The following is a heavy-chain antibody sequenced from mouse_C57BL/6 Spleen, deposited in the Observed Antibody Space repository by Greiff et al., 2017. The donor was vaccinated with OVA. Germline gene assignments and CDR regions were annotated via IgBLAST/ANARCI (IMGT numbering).Heavy chain of an antibody. V-gene: IGHV5-4*01. D-gene: IGHD2-4*01. Sequence: EVTLMESGGGLVKPGGSLKLSCAASGFTFSSYSMSWVRQTPAQRLQWVATISDGRSYTYYPDNVKGRFPISRDNAKNNLYLQMSHLKSEDTAMYYCARDGYDYDEAWFAYWGQGTLVTVSA. CDR3: ARDGYDYDEAWFAY. CDR2: ISDGRSYT. J-gene: IGHJ3*01. CDR1: GFTFSSYS.